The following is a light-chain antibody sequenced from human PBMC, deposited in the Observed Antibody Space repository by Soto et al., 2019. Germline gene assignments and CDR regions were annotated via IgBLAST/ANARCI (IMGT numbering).Light chain of an antibody. CDR2: WAS. Sequence: DIVMTQAPDSLAVSLGERATINCKSSQSVLYSSNNKNYLAWYQLNPGQPPKLLIYWASTRESGVPDRFSGSGSGTDFTLTISSLQAEDVAVYYCQQYYNTPSYTFGHGTKLEIK. CDR3: QQYYNTPSYT. CDR1: QSVLYSSNNKNY. J-gene: IGKJ2*01. V-gene: IGKV4-1*01.